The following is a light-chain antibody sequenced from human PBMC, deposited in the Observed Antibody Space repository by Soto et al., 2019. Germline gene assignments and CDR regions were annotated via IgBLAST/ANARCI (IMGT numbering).Light chain of an antibody. CDR1: QSVSNN. V-gene: IGKV3-15*01. CDR3: PQYISWPPVYT. J-gene: IGKJ2*01. CDR2: GAS. Sequence: IVMTQAPATLSVSPGERATLSCRARQSVSNNVAWYQQKPGQSPRLLIYGASNRATGVPARFSGGWSGTEVTLNISILQSEDFAVYVCPQYISWPPVYTFGQGTRLQIK.